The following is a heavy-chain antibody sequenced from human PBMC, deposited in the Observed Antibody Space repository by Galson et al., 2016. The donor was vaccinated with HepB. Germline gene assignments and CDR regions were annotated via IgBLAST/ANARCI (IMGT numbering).Heavy chain of an antibody. V-gene: IGHV4-39*01. J-gene: IGHJ4*02. CDR3: ARPRASWGLGGQNYFDD. CDR1: GGSIRTSSYY. D-gene: IGHD7-27*01. CDR2: IYYSGSP. Sequence: ETLSLTCTVSGGSIRTSSYYWGWIRQPPGKGLEWIGNIYYSGSPYYNPSFNSRVTISIDTSKDQFSLKLTSVTAADTAVYFCARPRASWGLGGQNYFDDWGQGTLVTVSS.